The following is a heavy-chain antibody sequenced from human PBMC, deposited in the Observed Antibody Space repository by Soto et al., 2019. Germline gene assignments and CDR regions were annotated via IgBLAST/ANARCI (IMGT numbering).Heavy chain of an antibody. V-gene: IGHV4-34*01. Sequence: SETLSLTCAVYGGSFSGYYWSWIRQPPGKGLEWIGEINHSGSTNYNPPLKSRVTISVDTSKNQFSLKLSSVTAADTAVYYCARVTVVPYYYYYGMDVWGQGTTVTVS. D-gene: IGHD2-15*01. J-gene: IGHJ6*02. CDR3: ARVTVVPYYYYYGMDV. CDR2: INHSGST. CDR1: GGSFSGYY.